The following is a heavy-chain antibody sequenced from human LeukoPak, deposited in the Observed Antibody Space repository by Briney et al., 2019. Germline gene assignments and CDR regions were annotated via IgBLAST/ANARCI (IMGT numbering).Heavy chain of an antibody. J-gene: IGHJ4*02. CDR2: INSDSGGT. CDR3: ARDTTTVTTPYFDY. V-gene: IGHV1-2*02. CDR1: GYTFTGYY. Sequence: ASVKVSCKASGYTFTGYYIDWVRQAPGQGLEWTGWINSDSGGTNYAQKFQGRVTMTRDTSTSTAYMELSSLRSDDTAFYYCARDTTTVTTPYFDYWGQGTLVTVPS. D-gene: IGHD4-17*01.